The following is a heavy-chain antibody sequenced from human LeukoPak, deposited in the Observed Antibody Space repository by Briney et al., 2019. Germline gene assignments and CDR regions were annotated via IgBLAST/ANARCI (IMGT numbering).Heavy chain of an antibody. J-gene: IGHJ4*02. Sequence: GGSLRLSCAASGFNFDDYAMHWVRQAPGKGLEWVSLISWDGGSTYYADSVKGRFTISRDNSKNSLYLQMNSLRAEDTALYYCAKEGAAAGYYFDYWGQGTLVTVSS. CDR1: GFNFDDYA. V-gene: IGHV3-43D*03. CDR3: AKEGAAAGYYFDY. D-gene: IGHD6-13*01. CDR2: ISWDGGST.